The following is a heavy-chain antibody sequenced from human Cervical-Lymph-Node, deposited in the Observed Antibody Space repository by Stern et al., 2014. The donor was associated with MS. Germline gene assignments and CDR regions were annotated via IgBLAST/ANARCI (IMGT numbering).Heavy chain of an antibody. CDR3: ARGPTVDSSLFDP. D-gene: IGHD3-22*01. CDR2: ISYDGSNK. CDR1: GFTFSSYA. Sequence: VQLVESGGGVVQPGRSLRLACGASGFTFSSYAMHWVRQAPGKGIGRGAVISYDGSNKAYAVAVKGRFTISRDNSKNTLYLQMNSLRAEDTVVYYCARGPTVDSSLFDPWGQGTLVTVSS. J-gene: IGHJ5*02. V-gene: IGHV3-30*01.